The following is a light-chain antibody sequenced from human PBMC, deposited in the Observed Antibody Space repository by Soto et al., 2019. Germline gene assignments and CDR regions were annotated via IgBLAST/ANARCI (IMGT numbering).Light chain of an antibody. CDR3: QQAHRIPLT. Sequence: DIQMTQSPSSLSASGGDRVTITCRASQNINRHLNWYQQKPGKAPKLLISSASDLQSGVPTRFSGSGSGTDFTLVISGLQPEDFATYYCQQAHRIPLTFGGGTKVEI. CDR2: SAS. J-gene: IGKJ4*01. V-gene: IGKV1-39*01. CDR1: QNINRH.